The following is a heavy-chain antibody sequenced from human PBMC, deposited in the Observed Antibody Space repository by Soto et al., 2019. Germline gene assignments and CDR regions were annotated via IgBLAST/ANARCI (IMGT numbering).Heavy chain of an antibody. D-gene: IGHD4-4*01. CDR2: IRSKANSYAT. CDR3: TTRYSNSYYYYYMDV. J-gene: IGHJ6*03. Sequence: EVQLVESGGGLVQPGGSLKLSCAASGFTFSGSAMHWVRQASGKGLEWVGRIRSKANSYATAYAASVKGRFTISRDDSKNTAYLQMNSLKTEDTAVYYCTTRYSNSYYYYYMDVWGKGTTVTVSS. CDR1: GFTFSGSA. V-gene: IGHV3-73*01.